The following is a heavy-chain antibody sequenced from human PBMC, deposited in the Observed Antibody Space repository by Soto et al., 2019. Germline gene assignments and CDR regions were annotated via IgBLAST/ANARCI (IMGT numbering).Heavy chain of an antibody. V-gene: IGHV3-23*01. Sequence: EVQLLESGGDLVQPGGSLRLSCAASEFTFSNYAMSWVRQAPGKGLEWVSGLSPYGGETYYADSVKGRFTISRDNSKNTLYLQMNSLRAEDTAVYYCAKDHNYDSSGYWGQGTLVTVSS. J-gene: IGHJ4*02. CDR1: EFTFSNYA. D-gene: IGHD3-22*01. CDR3: AKDHNYDSSGY. CDR2: LSPYGGET.